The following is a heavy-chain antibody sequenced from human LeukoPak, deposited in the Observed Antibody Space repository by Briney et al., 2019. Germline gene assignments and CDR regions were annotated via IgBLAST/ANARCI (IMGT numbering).Heavy chain of an antibody. CDR1: GCSISSGSYY. J-gene: IGHJ3*02. V-gene: IGHV4-61*02. CDR3: AREWVQIVGATEAFDI. D-gene: IGHD1-26*01. Sequence: SETLSRTCSVYGCSISSGSYYWSWIRQPAGKGLEWIGRIYTSGSTNYNPSLKSRVTISVDTSKNQFSLKLSSVTAADTAVYYCAREWVQIVGATEAFDIWGQGTMVTVSS. CDR2: IYTSGST.